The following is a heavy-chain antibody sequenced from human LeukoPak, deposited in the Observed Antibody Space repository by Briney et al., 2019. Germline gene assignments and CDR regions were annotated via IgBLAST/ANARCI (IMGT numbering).Heavy chain of an antibody. CDR3: ARLRIVVVPAAMIWFDP. J-gene: IGHJ5*02. CDR1: GYSISSGYY. CDR2: IYHSGST. D-gene: IGHD2-2*01. Sequence: SETLSLTCAVSGYSISSGYYWGWIRQPPGKGLEWIGSIYHSGSTYYNPSLKGRVTISVDTSKNQFSLKLSSVTAADTAVYYCARLRIVVVPAAMIWFDPWGQGTLVTVSS. V-gene: IGHV4-38-2*01.